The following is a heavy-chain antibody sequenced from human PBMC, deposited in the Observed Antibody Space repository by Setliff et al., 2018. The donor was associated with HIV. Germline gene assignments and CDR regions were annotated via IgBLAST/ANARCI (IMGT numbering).Heavy chain of an antibody. CDR1: GYTFTGYY. Sequence: ASVKVSCKASGYTFTGYYIHWVRQAPGQGLEWMGRVNPNSGGTNYAQKFQGRVTMTRDTSISTAYMELSRLRSDDTAVYYCARSSGSYWMNAFDIWGHGTMVTVSS. V-gene: IGHV1-2*06. CDR3: ARSSGSYWMNAFDI. CDR2: VNPNSGGT. J-gene: IGHJ3*02. D-gene: IGHD1-26*01.